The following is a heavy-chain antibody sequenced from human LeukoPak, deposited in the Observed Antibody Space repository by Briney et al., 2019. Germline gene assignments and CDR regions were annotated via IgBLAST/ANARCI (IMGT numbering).Heavy chain of an antibody. J-gene: IGHJ5*02. V-gene: IGHV1-8*03. D-gene: IGHD3-3*01. Sequence: ASVKVSCKASGYTFTSYDINWVRQATGQGLEWMGWMNPNSGNTDYAQKFQGRVTITRNTSISTAYMELSSLRSEDTAVYYCARGSTYDFWGGYPNWFDPWGQGTLVTVSS. CDR3: ARGSTYDFWGGYPNWFDP. CDR2: MNPNSGNT. CDR1: GYTFTSYD.